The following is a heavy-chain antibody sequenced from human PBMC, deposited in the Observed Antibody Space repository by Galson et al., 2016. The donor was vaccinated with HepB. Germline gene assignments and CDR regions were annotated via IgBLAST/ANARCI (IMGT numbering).Heavy chain of an antibody. CDR2: MIPMLATA. CDR1: GGTFSRFA. Sequence: SVKVSCKASGGTFSRFAISWVRQAPGQGLGWMGGMIPMLATAHYAQRFQGRVTVSADESTSTAYMELSSLRSDDTAVYYCARSFWGKYETGYYHYALDVWGQGTTVTVSS. J-gene: IGHJ6*02. CDR3: ARSFWGKYETGYYHYALDV. V-gene: IGHV1-69*13. D-gene: IGHD3-16*01.